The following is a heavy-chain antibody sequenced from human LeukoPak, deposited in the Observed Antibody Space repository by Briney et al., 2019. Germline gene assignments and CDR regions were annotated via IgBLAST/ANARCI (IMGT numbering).Heavy chain of an antibody. D-gene: IGHD2-15*01. Sequence: PGGSLRLSCAASGFTFINHAMSWVRQAPGKGLQWVSVISGSGRTTEYADSVKGRFTISRDNSKNTLSLQMNSLRVEDTAIYYCAKNVVVKRDFDYWGQGTVITVSS. CDR1: GFTFINHA. V-gene: IGHV3-23*01. J-gene: IGHJ4*02. CDR3: AKNVVVKRDFDY. CDR2: ISGSGRTT.